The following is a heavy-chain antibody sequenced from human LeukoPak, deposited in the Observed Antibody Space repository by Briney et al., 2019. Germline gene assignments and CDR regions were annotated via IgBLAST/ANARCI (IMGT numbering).Heavy chain of an antibody. CDR1: GFTFSSYG. J-gene: IGHJ6*03. V-gene: IGHV3-30*02. CDR3: AKDGLARLWFGELAESSYYMDV. Sequence: GGSLRLSCAASGFTFSSYGMHWVRQAPGKGLEWVAFIRYDGSNKYYADSVKGRFTISRDNSKNTLYLQMNSLRAEDTAVYYCAKDGLARLWFGELAESSYYMDVWGKGTTVTISS. D-gene: IGHD3-10*01. CDR2: IRYDGSNK.